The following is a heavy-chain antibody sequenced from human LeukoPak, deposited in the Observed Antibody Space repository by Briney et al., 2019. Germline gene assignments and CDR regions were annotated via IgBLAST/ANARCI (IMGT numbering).Heavy chain of an antibody. D-gene: IGHD1-26*01. CDR3: AREDPSRGSYYAY. CDR1: GGSISSYQ. Sequence: SGTLSLTCTVSGGSISSYQWTWIRQPAGEALEGIGRIHSSGGTNYNPSLKTRVTMSVDTSKNQFSLRLYSVTAADTALYYCAREDPSRGSYYAYWGQGTLVTVSS. J-gene: IGHJ4*02. V-gene: IGHV4-4*07. CDR2: IHSSGGT.